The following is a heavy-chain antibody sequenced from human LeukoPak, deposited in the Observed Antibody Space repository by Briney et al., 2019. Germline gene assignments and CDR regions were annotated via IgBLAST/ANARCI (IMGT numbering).Heavy chain of an antibody. CDR1: GGSISSYY. V-gene: IGHV4-34*01. Sequence: SETLSLTCTVSGGSISSYYWSWIRQPPGKGLEWIGEINHSGSTNYNPSLKSRVTISVDTSKNQFSLKLSSVTAAGTAVYYCARGITTRDAFDIWGQGTMVTVSS. D-gene: IGHD4-11*01. CDR3: ARGITTRDAFDI. J-gene: IGHJ3*02. CDR2: INHSGST.